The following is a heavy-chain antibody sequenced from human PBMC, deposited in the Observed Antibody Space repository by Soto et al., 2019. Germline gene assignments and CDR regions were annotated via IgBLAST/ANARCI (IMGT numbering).Heavy chain of an antibody. CDR2: IKSKTDGGTT. J-gene: IGHJ6*03. V-gene: IGHV3-15*01. CDR3: TTVGKCSGGSCYSAYYYYYMDV. CDR1: GFTFSNAW. D-gene: IGHD2-15*01. Sequence: GGSLRLSCAASGFTFSNAWMSWVRQAPGKGLEWVGRIKSKTDGGTTDYAAPVKGRFTISRDDSKNTLYLQMNSLKTEDTAVYYCTTVGKCSGGSCYSAYYYYYMDVWGKGTTVTVSS.